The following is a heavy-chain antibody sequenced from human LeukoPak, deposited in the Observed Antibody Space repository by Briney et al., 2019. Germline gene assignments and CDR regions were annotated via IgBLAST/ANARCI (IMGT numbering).Heavy chain of an antibody. Sequence: PGGSLRLSCAASGFTFSSYDMGWVRQAPGKGLEWVSAIRCSGSSTYYADSVKGRFTISKDNSKNTLYLQMNTLRAADTAVYYCAREGGDSYYFDYWGQGTLVTVSS. J-gene: IGHJ4*02. CDR3: AREGGDSYYFDY. CDR1: GFTFSSYD. CDR2: IRCSGSST. D-gene: IGHD2-21*02. V-gene: IGHV3-23*01.